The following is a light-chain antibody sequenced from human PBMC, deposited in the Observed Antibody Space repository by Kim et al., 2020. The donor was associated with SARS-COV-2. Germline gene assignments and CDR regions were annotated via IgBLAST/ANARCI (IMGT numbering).Light chain of an antibody. CDR1: TGAVTGTHY. J-gene: IGLJ2*01. Sequence: GTITLTCASTTGAVTGTHYTNWFQQKPGHPPRALIYSTSNRHSWTPARFSGSLLGGKAALTLSGVQPEDEATYYCLLYYGATLPRIFGGGTQLTVL. CDR2: STS. CDR3: LLYYGATLPRI. V-gene: IGLV7-43*01.